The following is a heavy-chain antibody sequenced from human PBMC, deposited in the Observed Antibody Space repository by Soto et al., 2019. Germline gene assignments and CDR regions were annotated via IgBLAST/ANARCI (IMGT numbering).Heavy chain of an antibody. CDR1: GASISSNY. CDR3: ARGPYYYYYGLDV. J-gene: IGHJ6*02. CDR2: IYYSGNT. V-gene: IGHV4-59*01. Sequence: SETLSLTCFVSGASISSNYWSWIRQPPGKGLEWIGYIYYSGNTNYNPSLKSRVIISIDTSKNHFFLKLSSVTAADTAVYYCARGPYYYYYGLDVWGQGTTVTVS.